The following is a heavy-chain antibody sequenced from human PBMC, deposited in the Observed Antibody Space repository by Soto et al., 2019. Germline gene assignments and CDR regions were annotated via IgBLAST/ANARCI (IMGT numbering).Heavy chain of an antibody. Sequence: PGGSLRLSCLASRFTFSSYAMHWVRQAPGKGLEYVSSISSNGDSTYYADSVKGRFTISRDNSKNTMYLQMSSLRAEDTAVYYCVKYYYDSSGYYGRNAFDIWGQGTMVTVSS. CDR2: ISSNGDST. CDR3: VKYYYDSSGYYGRNAFDI. CDR1: RFTFSSYA. D-gene: IGHD3-22*01. V-gene: IGHV3-64D*06. J-gene: IGHJ3*02.